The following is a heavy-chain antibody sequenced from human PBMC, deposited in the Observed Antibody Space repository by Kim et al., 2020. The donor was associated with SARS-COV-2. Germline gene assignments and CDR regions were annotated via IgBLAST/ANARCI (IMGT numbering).Heavy chain of an antibody. J-gene: IGHJ4*02. Sequence: GGSLRLSCAASGFTFSSYWMSWVRQAPGKGLEWVANIKQDGSEKYYVDSVKGRFTISRDNAKNSLYLQMNSLRAEDTAVYYCARIPRVVRGSFDYWGQGTLVTVSS. CDR2: IKQDGSEK. CDR1: GFTFSSYW. V-gene: IGHV3-7*01. CDR3: ARIPRVVRGSFDY. D-gene: IGHD3-10*01.